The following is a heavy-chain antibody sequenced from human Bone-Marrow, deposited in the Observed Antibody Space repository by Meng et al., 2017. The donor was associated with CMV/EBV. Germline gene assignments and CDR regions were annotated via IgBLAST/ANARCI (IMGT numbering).Heavy chain of an antibody. CDR1: GGSINDFY. D-gene: IGHD1-1*01. CDR2: FYYTGST. CDR3: ARDGSPTLPIDY. Sequence: SETLSLTCTVSGGSINDFYWSWVRQLPGKGLEWIGYFYYTGSTNYNPSLKSRVTISIDTSKTQFSLTLSSVTAADTAVYYGARDGSPTLPIDYWGQGTLVTVSS. V-gene: IGHV4-59*01. J-gene: IGHJ4*02.